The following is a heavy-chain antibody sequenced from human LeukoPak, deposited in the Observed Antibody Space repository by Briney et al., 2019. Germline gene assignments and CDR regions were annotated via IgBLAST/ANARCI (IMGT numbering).Heavy chain of an antibody. CDR2: IFYSGST. CDR3: AREYNRID. Sequence: NPSETLSLTCTVSGGSISTSSYYWGWVRQPPGKGLEWIGNIFYSGSTYYSPSLKSRVTISLDTSRNQFSLKLNSVTAADTAVYYCAREYNRIDWGQGTLVTVSS. CDR1: GGSISTSSYY. V-gene: IGHV4-39*07. J-gene: IGHJ4*02. D-gene: IGHD5-24*01.